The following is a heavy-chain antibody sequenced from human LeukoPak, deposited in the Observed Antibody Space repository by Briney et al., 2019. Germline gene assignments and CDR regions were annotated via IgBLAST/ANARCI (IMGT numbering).Heavy chain of an antibody. J-gene: IGHJ4*02. D-gene: IGHD3-3*01. Sequence: GGSLRLSCAASGFTFSSYSMNWVRQAPGKGLEWVSYISGSSSYIYYADSVKGRFTISRDNAKNSLYLQMNSLRAEDTAVYYCAREEDFWSGYYGMDYWGQGTLVTVSS. V-gene: IGHV3-21*05. CDR1: GFTFSSYS. CDR3: AREEDFWSGYYGMDY. CDR2: ISGSSSYI.